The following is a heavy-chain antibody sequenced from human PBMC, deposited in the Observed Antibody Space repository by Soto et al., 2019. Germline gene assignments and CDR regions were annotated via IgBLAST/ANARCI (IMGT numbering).Heavy chain of an antibody. D-gene: IGHD3-9*01. J-gene: IGHJ4*02. CDR1: GYNISSYD. V-gene: IGHV1-8*01. CDR2: MDPNRGHS. CDR3: ARAAYGSLWFLSH. Sequence: ASVKVSCKASGYNISSYDIIWVRQAAGQGLEWMGWMDPNRGHSDSVQNFRGRVTMTTNISASTAYMELSGLRSEDTGVYYCARAAYGSLWFLSHWAQGTLVTVSS.